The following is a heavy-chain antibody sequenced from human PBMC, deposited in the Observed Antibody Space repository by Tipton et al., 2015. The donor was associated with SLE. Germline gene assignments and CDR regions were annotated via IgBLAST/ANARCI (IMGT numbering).Heavy chain of an antibody. CDR3: ARNPGY. V-gene: IGHV4-59*01. Sequence: TLSLTCTVSGGSIRSYYWTWIRQPPGKRLEWIAYIYHSGITNYNPSLQSRVTISVDRSKNQFSLKLTSVTAADTAVYYCARNPGYWGRGTLVTVSS. D-gene: IGHD1-14*01. J-gene: IGHJ4*02. CDR2: IYHSGIT. CDR1: GGSIRSYY.